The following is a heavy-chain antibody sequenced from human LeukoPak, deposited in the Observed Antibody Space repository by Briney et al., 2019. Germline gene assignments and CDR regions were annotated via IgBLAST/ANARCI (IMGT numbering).Heavy chain of an antibody. CDR1: GGSISGTYY. J-gene: IGHJ4*02. D-gene: IGHD2-8*02. V-gene: IGHV4-59*08. CDR2: IYYTGTT. CDR3: AGHHPRNTVDF. Sequence: KPSETLSLTCTVSGGSISGTYYWSWIRQPPGKGLEWIGYIYYTGTTDSNPSLKSRVTISLDTSKNQFSLNLSSVTAADTAVYYCAGHHPRNTVDFWGQGTLVTVSS.